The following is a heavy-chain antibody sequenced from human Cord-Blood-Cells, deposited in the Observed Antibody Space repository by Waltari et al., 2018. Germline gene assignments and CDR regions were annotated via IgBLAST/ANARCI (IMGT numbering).Heavy chain of an antibody. J-gene: IGHJ4*02. Sequence: QVQLQESGPGLVKPSATLSLTCTVSVGAVSSGSYYWSWIRQPPGKGLEWIWYIYYSVSTTYNPPLKSRVTISVDTSKNQFSLKLSAVTAADTAVYYCARGGYSGSYWRDYWGQGTLVTVSS. D-gene: IGHD1-26*01. CDR3: ARGGYSGSYWRDY. CDR1: VGAVSSGSYY. V-gene: IGHV4-61*01. CDR2: IYYSVST.